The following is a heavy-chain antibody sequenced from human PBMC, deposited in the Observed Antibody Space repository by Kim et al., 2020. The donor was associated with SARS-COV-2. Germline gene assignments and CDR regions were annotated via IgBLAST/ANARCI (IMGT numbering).Heavy chain of an antibody. CDR2: IFYSGST. J-gene: IGHJ4*02. CDR3: ARSEGRASWHQFDY. V-gene: IGHV4-59*01. CDR1: SDSISAYY. Sequence: SETLSRTCTVSSDSISAYYWSWIRRLPGKGLEWIGYIFYSGSTSYNPSLESRVTISWDTSRNQFSLDLTSVTHADTAVYYCARSEGRASWHQFDYWGQG.